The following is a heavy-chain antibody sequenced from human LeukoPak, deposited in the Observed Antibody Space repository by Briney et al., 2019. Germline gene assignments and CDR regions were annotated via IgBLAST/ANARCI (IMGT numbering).Heavy chain of an antibody. CDR3: ARVRFYDTTGYSTSYYLDY. D-gene: IGHD3-22*01. CDR1: GGPIIASY. Sequence: SETLSLTCAVSGGPIIASYWSWIRQPPGKGVEGIGYTHYSGTGNYNPSLKSRVTISIDTSKNRFSLRLTSATAADTAVYYCARVRFYDTTGYSTSYYLDYWGQGALVTVSS. CDR2: THYSGTG. V-gene: IGHV4-59*13. J-gene: IGHJ4*02.